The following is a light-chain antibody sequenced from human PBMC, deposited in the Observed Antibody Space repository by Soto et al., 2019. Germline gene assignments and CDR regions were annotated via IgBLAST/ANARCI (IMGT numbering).Light chain of an antibody. CDR3: QQHISWPLT. Sequence: EIVLTQSPGTLSLSPGERATLSCRASQSLRSGDLACYQQIPGQAPGLLIYDASNRATGIPTRFSGSGSGTDFTLTISNLEPEDFAVYYCQQHISWPLTFGGGTKVDIK. CDR1: QSLRSGD. V-gene: IGKV3-11*01. J-gene: IGKJ4*01. CDR2: DAS.